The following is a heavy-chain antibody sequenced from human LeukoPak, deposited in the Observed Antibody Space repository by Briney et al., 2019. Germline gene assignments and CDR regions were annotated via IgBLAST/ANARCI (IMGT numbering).Heavy chain of an antibody. CDR2: ISYDGSNK. CDR3: ARGHDILTGYSIWGGYYFDY. D-gene: IGHD3-9*01. V-gene: IGHV3-30-3*01. CDR1: GFMFSSNW. Sequence: GGSLRLSCAASGFMFSSNWMSWVRQAPGKGLEWVAVISYDGSNKYYADSVKGRFTISRDNSKNTLYLQMNSLRAEDTAVYYCARGHDILTGYSIWGGYYFDYWGQGTLVTVSS. J-gene: IGHJ4*02.